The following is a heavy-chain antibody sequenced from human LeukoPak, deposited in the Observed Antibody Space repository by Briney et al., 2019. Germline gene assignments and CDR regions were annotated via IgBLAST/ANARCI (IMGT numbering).Heavy chain of an antibody. D-gene: IGHD2-15*01. Sequence: IYYSGSTNYNPSLKSRVTISVDTSNNQFSLKLSSVTAADTAVYYCARGYCGGGSCYCFDFWGQGTVVTVS. V-gene: IGHV4-59*09. J-gene: IGHJ4*02. CDR3: ARGYCGGGSCYCFDF. CDR2: IYYSGST.